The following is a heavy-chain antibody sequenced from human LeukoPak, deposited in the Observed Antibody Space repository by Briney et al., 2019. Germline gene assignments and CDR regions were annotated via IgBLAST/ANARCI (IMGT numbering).Heavy chain of an antibody. D-gene: IGHD3-10*01. CDR3: ARDYYGYSSYYGMDV. CDR1: GGSISGTNYY. CDR2: IYYSGST. J-gene: IGHJ6*02. Sequence: SETLSLTCSVSGGSISGTNYYWGWIRQPPGKGLEWIGNIYYSGSTYYSLSLESRVTISVDTSKNQFYLQLSSVTAADTAVYYCARDYYGYSSYYGMDVWGQGTTVTVSS. V-gene: IGHV4-39*07.